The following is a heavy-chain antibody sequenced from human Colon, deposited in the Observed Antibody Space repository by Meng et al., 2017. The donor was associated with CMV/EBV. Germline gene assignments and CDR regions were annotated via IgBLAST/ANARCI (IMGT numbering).Heavy chain of an antibody. CDR3: ARGGSGGGLDI. Sequence: SCAASGFTFSGHTRGWVRQDPGKGLEWVSAIRSTGAYLHYADSVKGRFTISRDNANNSLSLEMSSLRAEDTAIYYCARGGSGGGLDIWGQGTLVTVSS. CDR2: IRSTGAYL. CDR1: GFTFSGHT. V-gene: IGHV3-21*04. J-gene: IGHJ4*02. D-gene: IGHD2-15*01.